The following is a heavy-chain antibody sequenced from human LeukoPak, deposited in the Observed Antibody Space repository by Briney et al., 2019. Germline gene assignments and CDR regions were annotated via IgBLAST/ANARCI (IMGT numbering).Heavy chain of an antibody. D-gene: IGHD1-26*01. CDR2: ISAYNGNT. Sequence: AASVTVSCKASGYTFTSYGISWVRQAPGQGLEWMGWISAYNGNTNYAQKLQGRVTMTTDTSASTAYMELRSLRSDDTAVYYCARDTRGRFGGTPSYYFDYWGQGTLVTVSS. J-gene: IGHJ4*02. CDR3: ARDTRGRFGGTPSYYFDY. CDR1: GYTFTSYG. V-gene: IGHV1-18*01.